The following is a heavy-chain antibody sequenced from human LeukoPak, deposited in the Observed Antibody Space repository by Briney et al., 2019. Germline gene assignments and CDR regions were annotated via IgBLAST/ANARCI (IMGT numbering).Heavy chain of an antibody. D-gene: IGHD6-19*01. V-gene: IGHV1-2*02. CDR2: INPNSGGT. Sequence: ASVKVSCKASGYTFTGYYMHWVRQAPGQGLEWMGWINPNSGGTNYAQKFQGRVTMTRDTSISTAYMELSRLRSDDTAVYYYARVEGIAVAGTGYFDYWGQGTLVTVSS. CDR1: GYTFTGYY. J-gene: IGHJ4*02. CDR3: ARVEGIAVAGTGYFDY.